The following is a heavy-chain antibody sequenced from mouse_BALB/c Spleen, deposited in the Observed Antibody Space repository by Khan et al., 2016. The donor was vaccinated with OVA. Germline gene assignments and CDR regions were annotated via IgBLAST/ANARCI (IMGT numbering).Heavy chain of an antibody. D-gene: IGHD2-3*01. J-gene: IGHJ3*01. CDR1: GYTFTSYW. CDR2: IYPSDSYT. CDR3: TRGGDDGSSCAY. Sequence: QVQLQQSGTELVRPGASVKLSCKASGYTFTSYWINWVKQRPGQGLEWIGDIYPSDSYTNFNQKFKDKATLTVDKSSSTAYMQLSSPTYEDSAVYYCTRGGDDGSSCAYWGQGTLVTVSA. V-gene: IGHV1-69*02.